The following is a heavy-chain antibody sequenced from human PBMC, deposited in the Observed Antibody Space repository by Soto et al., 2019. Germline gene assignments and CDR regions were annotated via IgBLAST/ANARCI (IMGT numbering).Heavy chain of an antibody. V-gene: IGHV3-23*01. CDR1: GFTFSSYA. CDR3: AKDLGLYSSSSGLRG. Sequence: EVQLLESGGGLVQPGVSLRLSCAASGFTFSSYAMSWVRQAPGKGLEWVSAISGSGGSTYYADSVKGRFTISRDNSKNTLYLQMNSLRAEDTAVYYCAKDLGLYSSSSGLRGWGQGTLVTVSS. D-gene: IGHD6-6*01. CDR2: ISGSGGST. J-gene: IGHJ4*02.